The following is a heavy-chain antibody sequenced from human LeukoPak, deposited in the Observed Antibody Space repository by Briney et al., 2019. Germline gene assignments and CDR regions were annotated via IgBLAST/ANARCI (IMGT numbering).Heavy chain of an antibody. D-gene: IGHD3-10*01. CDR1: GYTFTGYY. Sequence: ASVKVSCKASGYTFTGYYMHWVRQAPGQGLEWMGWINPNSGGTNYARKFQGRVTMTRDTSISTAYMELSRLRSDDTAVYYCAREYYYGTGSYYRYGMDVWGQGTTVTVSS. CDR2: INPNSGGT. J-gene: IGHJ6*02. CDR3: AREYYYGTGSYYRYGMDV. V-gene: IGHV1-2*02.